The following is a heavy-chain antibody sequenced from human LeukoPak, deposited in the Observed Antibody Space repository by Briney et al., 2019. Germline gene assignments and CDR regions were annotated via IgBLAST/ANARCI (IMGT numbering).Heavy chain of an antibody. V-gene: IGHV3-15*01. D-gene: IGHD3-22*01. CDR2: IKSKTAGGTT. CDR1: GFTLSDAW. J-gene: IGHJ4*02. Sequence: GGSLRLSCAASGFTLSDAWMSWVRQAPGKGLEWVGRIKSKTAGGTTDFAAPVKGRFTISRDDSKNTLHLEMNSLKTEDTAVYYCTYYYDSSGSHPTRNFDYWGQGTLVTVSS. CDR3: TYYYDSSGSHPTRNFDY.